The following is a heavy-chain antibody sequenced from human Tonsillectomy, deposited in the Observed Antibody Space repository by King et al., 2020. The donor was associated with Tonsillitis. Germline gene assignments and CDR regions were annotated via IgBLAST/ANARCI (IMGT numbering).Heavy chain of an antibody. CDR1: GGTFASYG. CDR2: IIPIFGTP. J-gene: IGHJ4*02. CDR3: ARDRRILGVVTYFGY. D-gene: IGHD3-3*01. V-gene: IGHV1-69*01. Sequence: VQLVESGAEVKRPGSSVKVSCKASGGTFASYGFSWVRQAPGQGLEWMGGIIPIFGTPNYAQKFQGRLTITADESTSTVYMDLSSLRSGDTAVYYCARDRRILGVVTYFGYWGQGTLVTVSA.